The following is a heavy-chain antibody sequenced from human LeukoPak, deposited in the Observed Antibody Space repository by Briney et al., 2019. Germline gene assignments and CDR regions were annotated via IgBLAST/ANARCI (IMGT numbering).Heavy chain of an antibody. Sequence: GGSLRLSCVASGFTFSSSAMSWVRQVPGKGLEWVSGISSSGGSTNYADSVRGRFTISRDNSKNTLYVQMNSLRDEDTALYYCAKGQRWESPHYLDSWGQGTLVTVSS. CDR1: GFTFSSSA. D-gene: IGHD1-26*01. V-gene: IGHV3-23*01. J-gene: IGHJ4*02. CDR3: AKGQRWESPHYLDS. CDR2: ISSSGGST.